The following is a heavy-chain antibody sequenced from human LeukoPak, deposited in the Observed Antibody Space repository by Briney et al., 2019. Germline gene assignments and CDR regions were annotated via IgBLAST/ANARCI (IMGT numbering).Heavy chain of an antibody. V-gene: IGHV5-51*01. CDR1: GYSFTNYW. D-gene: IGHD3-10*01. J-gene: IGHJ4*02. Sequence: VESLKISCQVSGYSFTNYWIGWVRQMPGQGLESMGIIYPADSGTTYIPSFPGQVTISADKSISNVYLQWRSLKASDTAMYYCARQSRDGSKTRGYYFDYWGQGTLVTVSS. CDR2: IYPADSGT. CDR3: ARQSRDGSKTRGYYFDY.